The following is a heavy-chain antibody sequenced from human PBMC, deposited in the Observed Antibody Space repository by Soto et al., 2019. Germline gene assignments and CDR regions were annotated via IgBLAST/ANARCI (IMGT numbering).Heavy chain of an antibody. D-gene: IGHD3-9*01. Sequence: ASVKVSCKASGYTFTSYGISWVRQAPGQGLEWMGWISAYNGNTNYAQKLQGRVTMTTDTSTSTAYMELRSLRSDDTAVYYCARDSPYYDILTLFDYWGQGTLVTVSS. CDR1: GYTFTSYG. J-gene: IGHJ4*02. CDR3: ARDSPYYDILTLFDY. V-gene: IGHV1-18*01. CDR2: ISAYNGNT.